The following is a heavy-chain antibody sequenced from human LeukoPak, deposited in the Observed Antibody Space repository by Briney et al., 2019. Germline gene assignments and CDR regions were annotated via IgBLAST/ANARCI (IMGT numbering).Heavy chain of an antibody. V-gene: IGHV4-34*01. CDR2: INHSGST. Sequence: SETLSLTCAVYGGFFSGYYWSWIRQPPGKGLEWIGEINHSGSTNYSPSLKSRVTISVDTSKNQFSLKLSSVTAADTAVYYCARGAGAKGFDYWGQGTLVTVSS. D-gene: IGHD1-26*01. CDR1: GGFFSGYY. CDR3: ARGAGAKGFDY. J-gene: IGHJ4*02.